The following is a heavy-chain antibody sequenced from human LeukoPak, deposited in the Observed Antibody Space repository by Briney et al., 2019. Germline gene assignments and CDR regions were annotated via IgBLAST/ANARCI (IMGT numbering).Heavy chain of an antibody. D-gene: IGHD4-11*01. V-gene: IGHV3-53*01. CDR1: GFTVSSNY. Sequence: GGSLRLSCAASGFTVSSNYMSWVRQAPGKGLEWVSVIYSGGSTYYADSMKGRFTISRDNSKNTLYLQMNSLRAEDTAVYYCAREVYSNPPHVWGQGTTVTVSS. J-gene: IGHJ6*02. CDR2: IYSGGST. CDR3: AREVYSNPPHV.